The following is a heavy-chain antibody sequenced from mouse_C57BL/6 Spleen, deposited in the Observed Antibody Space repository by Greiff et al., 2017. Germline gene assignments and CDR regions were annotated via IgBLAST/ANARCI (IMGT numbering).Heavy chain of an antibody. D-gene: IGHD3-2*02. CDR3: ARRASSGYTFDY. CDR2: INPNNGGT. V-gene: IGHV1-18*01. J-gene: IGHJ2*01. Sequence: VQLKQSGPELVKPGASVKIPCKASGYTFTDYNMDWVKQSHGKSLEWIGDINPNNGGTIYNQKFKGKATLTVDKSSSTAYMELRSLTSEDTAVYYCARRASSGYTFDYWGQGTTLTVSS. CDR1: GYTFTDYN.